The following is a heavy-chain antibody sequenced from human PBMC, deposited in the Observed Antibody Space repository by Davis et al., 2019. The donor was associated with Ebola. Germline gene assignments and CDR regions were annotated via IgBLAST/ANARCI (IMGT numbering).Heavy chain of an antibody. CDR2: INPNSGGT. Sequence: AASVKVSCKASGYTFTSYAMHWVHQAPGQGLEWMGRINPNSGGTNYAQKFQGRVTMTRDTSISTAYMELSRLRSDDTAVYYCADSYGDYSPFDYWGQGTLVTVSS. J-gene: IGHJ4*02. D-gene: IGHD4-17*01. CDR1: GYTFTSYA. V-gene: IGHV1-2*06. CDR3: ADSYGDYSPFDY.